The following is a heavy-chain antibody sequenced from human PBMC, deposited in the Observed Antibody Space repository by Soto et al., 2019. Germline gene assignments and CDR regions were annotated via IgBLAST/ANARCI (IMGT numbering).Heavy chain of an antibody. J-gene: IGHJ6*02. D-gene: IGHD2-2*01. CDR3: ARVPREIILVGMDV. Sequence: QVHLVQSGAEVKKPGASVKVSCKASGYTFTSYGISWVRQAPGQGLEWMGWISGNTGKTNYAQKLQGRVTITTDTFTSTAYMERRSLRSDDTAGYYCARVPREIILVGMDVWGQGTTVTVSS. V-gene: IGHV1-18*04. CDR1: GYTFTSYG. CDR2: ISGNTGKT.